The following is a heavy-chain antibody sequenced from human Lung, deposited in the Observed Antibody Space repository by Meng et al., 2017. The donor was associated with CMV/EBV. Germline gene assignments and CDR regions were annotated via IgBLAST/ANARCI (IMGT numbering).Heavy chain of an antibody. J-gene: IGHJ6*02. V-gene: IGHV4-34*01. Sequence: SXTLSLXCAVYGESLSGYYWTWNRQPQGKGLEWNGEISHSGTTNYNPSLKSRVFISVDTSKNQLTLNLTPVTAADTAEYSCARARLSPRSMDFWGQGTPVTVSS. CDR2: ISHSGTT. CDR1: GESLSGYY. D-gene: IGHD2/OR15-2a*01. CDR3: ARARLSPRSMDF.